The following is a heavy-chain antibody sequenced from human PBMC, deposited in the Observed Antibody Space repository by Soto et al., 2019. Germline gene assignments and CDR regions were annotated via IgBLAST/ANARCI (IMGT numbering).Heavy chain of an antibody. J-gene: IGHJ4*02. V-gene: IGHV3-53*02. Sequence: EVQLVETGGCLTQPGGSLRLSCENSGFTVNSDYMSWVRQAPGEGLEWVSIIYAGGSTYYADSVRGRFTISSDNSRNTLYLQMNSLRVEDTAVYYCARSFDYGYIHHWGQGTLVTVSS. CDR1: GFTVNSDY. D-gene: IGHD3-10*01. CDR2: IYAGGST. CDR3: ARSFDYGYIHH.